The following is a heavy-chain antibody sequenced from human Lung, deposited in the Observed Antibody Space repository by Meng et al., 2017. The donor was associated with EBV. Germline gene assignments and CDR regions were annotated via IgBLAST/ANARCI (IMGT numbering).Heavy chain of an antibody. CDR2: IDPNTGNP. J-gene: IGHJ4*02. CDR3: ARDSPLDGYSLLDY. D-gene: IGHD5-24*01. Sequence: QVQLVQSGSELKQPGXSAKVSCXPSGYTFTSYAINWVRQAPGQGPDWMGWIDPNTGNPTYAQGFTGRFVFSLDTSVSTAYLQINSLRADDTAVYYCARDSPLDGYSLLDYWGQGTLVTVSS. CDR1: GYTFTSYA. V-gene: IGHV7-4-1*02.